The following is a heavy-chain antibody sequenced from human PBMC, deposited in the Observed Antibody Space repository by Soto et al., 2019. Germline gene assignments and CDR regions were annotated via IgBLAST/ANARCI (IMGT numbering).Heavy chain of an antibody. CDR3: ARDLAYYYGSGSYYTEDDYFDY. J-gene: IGHJ4*02. CDR2: ISAYNGNT. V-gene: IGHV1-18*01. Sequence: QVQLVQSGAEVKKPGASVKVSCKASGYTFTSYGISWVRQAPGQGLEWMGWISAYNGNTNYAQKLQGRVTMTTDTSTSTAYMELRSLRSDDTAVYYCARDLAYYYGSGSYYTEDDYFDYWGQGTLVTVSS. CDR1: GYTFTSYG. D-gene: IGHD3-10*01.